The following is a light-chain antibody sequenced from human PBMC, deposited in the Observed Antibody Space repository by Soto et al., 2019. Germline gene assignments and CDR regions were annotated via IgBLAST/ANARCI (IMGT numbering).Light chain of an antibody. CDR2: AAS. Sequence: DIPMTQSPSSLSASVGDRVTITCRASQSITSYLNWYQQKPGKAPQLLIYAASSLQSGVPSRFSGCGSGTDFTLTISSLQPEDFATYFCQQSYTTPWTFGQGTKVEVK. CDR3: QQSYTTPWT. V-gene: IGKV1-39*01. CDR1: QSITSY. J-gene: IGKJ1*01.